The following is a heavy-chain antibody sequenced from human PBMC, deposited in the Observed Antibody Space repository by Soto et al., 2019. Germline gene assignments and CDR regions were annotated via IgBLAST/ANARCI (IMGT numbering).Heavy chain of an antibody. CDR2: ISESGTTS. V-gene: IGHV3-23*01. CDR1: GFTFSSYA. D-gene: IGHD2-21*01. Sequence: EVQLLESGGGLVQPGGSLRLSCAASGFTFSSYAMSWVRQAPGKGLEWVSAISESGTTSYYADSVRGRFTISRDNAKHTLYLQMNSLRVEDTAVYYCAKSDPEYWGQGTLVTVSS. CDR3: AKSDPEY. J-gene: IGHJ4*02.